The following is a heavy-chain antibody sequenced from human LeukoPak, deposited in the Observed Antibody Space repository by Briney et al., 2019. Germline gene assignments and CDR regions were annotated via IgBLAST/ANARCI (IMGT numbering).Heavy chain of an antibody. CDR3: ARDGGSVRPVDIVATGVDFDY. V-gene: IGHV3-11*01. CDR1: GFTVRDYY. Sequence: GVSLRLCCAASGFTVRDYYMSWIRQARGKGLEWVSYISSSGSTIYYADSVKGRFTISRDNAKNSLYLQMNSLRAEDTAVYYCARDGGSVRPVDIVATGVDFDYWGQGTLVTVSS. CDR2: ISSSGSTI. D-gene: IGHD5-12*01. J-gene: IGHJ4*02.